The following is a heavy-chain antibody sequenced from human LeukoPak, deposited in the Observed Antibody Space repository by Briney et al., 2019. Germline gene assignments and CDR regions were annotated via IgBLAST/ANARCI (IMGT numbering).Heavy chain of an antibody. CDR1: GFTFSDHY. V-gene: IGHV3-72*01. CDR2: IKNKANSYTT. D-gene: IGHD3-16*02. J-gene: IGHJ4*02. Sequence: GGSLRLSCAASGFTFSDHYMDWVRQAPGRGLEWVGRIKNKANSYTTEYAASVKGRFTISRDDSKNSLYLQMNSLRAEDTAVYYCAKGEKTRPFGGVIDYWGQGTLVTVSS. CDR3: AKGEKTRPFGGVIDY.